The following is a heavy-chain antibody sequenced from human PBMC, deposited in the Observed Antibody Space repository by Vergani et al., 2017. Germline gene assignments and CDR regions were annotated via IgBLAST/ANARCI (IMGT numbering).Heavy chain of an antibody. CDR3: ARHRGSGGFFPSSYFYGMDV. D-gene: IGHD3-10*01. CDR2: IHHSGDT. J-gene: IGHJ6*02. CDR1: DSSIMTNPY. V-gene: IGHV4-38-2*01. Sequence: QVQLQELGPGLVKPSETLTLTCDVSDSSIMTNPYWGWFRQSPGKGLEWIGCIHHSGDTHYNSSLKSRVSISIVSRSKFSLSLTSVTAADTALYYCARHRGSGGFFPSSYFYGMDVWVHGTTVTVSS.